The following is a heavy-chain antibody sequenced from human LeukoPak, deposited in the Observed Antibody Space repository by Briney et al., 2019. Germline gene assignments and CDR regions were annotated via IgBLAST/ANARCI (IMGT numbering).Heavy chain of an antibody. CDR1: GGTFSSYA. J-gene: IGHJ3*02. Sequence: SVKVSCKASGGTFSSYAISWVRQAPGQGLEWMGGIIPIFGTADYAQKFQGRVTITADESTSTVYMELSSLRSEDTAVYYCARDSGRETDAFDIWGQGTMVTVSS. V-gene: IGHV1-69*01. CDR2: IIPIFGTA. CDR3: ARDSGRETDAFDI. D-gene: IGHD3-10*01.